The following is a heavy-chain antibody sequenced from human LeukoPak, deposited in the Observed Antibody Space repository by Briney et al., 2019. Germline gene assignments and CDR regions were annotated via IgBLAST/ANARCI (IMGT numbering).Heavy chain of an antibody. CDR1: GFTFSSYA. J-gene: IGHJ4*02. D-gene: IGHD2-21*02. Sequence: PGGSLRLSCTASGFTFSSYAMSWVRQAPGKGLEWVSAISCSGGSTYYADSVKGRFTISRDNSKNTLYLQMNSLRAEDTAVYYCAKDSTAGLTLFDYWGQGTLVTVSS. CDR3: AKDSTAGLTLFDY. CDR2: ISCSGGST. V-gene: IGHV3-23*01.